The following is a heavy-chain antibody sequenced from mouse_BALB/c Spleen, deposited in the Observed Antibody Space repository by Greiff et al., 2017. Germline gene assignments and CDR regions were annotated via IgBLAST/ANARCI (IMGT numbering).Heavy chain of an antibody. V-gene: IGHV2-3*01. J-gene: IGHJ4*01. D-gene: IGHD2-4*01. CDR2: IWGYGST. CDR1: GFSLTSYG. CDR3: AKVYDYSLAMDY. Sequence: QVQLMESGPGLVAPSQSLSITCTVSGFSLTSYGVSWVRQPPGKGLEWLGLIWGYGSTNYYSALITRLGISKDNSKSQVFLKLNSLQTDDTATDDCAKVYDYSLAMDYWGQGTSVTVSS.